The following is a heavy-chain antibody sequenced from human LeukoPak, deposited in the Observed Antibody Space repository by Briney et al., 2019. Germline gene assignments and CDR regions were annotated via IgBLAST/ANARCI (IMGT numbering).Heavy chain of an antibody. J-gene: IGHJ5*02. CDR2: IYTSGST. Sequence: PSETLSLTCTVSGGSISSCYWSWIRQPAGKGLEWIGRIYTSGSTNYNPSLKSRVTMSVDTSKNQFSLKLSSVTAADTAVYYCAREVVYYDFWSGYNPGWFDPWGQGTLVTVSS. D-gene: IGHD3-3*01. CDR3: AREVVYYDFWSGYNPGWFDP. CDR1: GGSISSCY. V-gene: IGHV4-4*07.